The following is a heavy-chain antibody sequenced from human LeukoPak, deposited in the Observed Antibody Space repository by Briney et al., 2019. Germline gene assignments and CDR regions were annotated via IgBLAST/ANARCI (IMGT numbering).Heavy chain of an antibody. CDR2: IEDDGTEK. J-gene: IGHJ4*02. CDR3: TRDYFRTWDY. CDR1: GLNFRSPW. D-gene: IGHD1/OR15-1a*01. V-gene: IGHV3-7*01. Sequence: GGSLRLSCAASGLNFRSPWMSWVRHLPGKGLKWLANIEDDGTEKYYLDSVKGRFNISRDNAKNSLFLQMNSLRPEDTAVYYCTRDYFRTWDYWGQGTLVTVSS.